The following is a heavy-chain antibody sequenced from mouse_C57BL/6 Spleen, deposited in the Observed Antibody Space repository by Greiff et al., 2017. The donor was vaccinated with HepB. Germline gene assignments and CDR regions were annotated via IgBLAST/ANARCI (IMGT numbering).Heavy chain of an antibody. CDR1: GYTFTDYN. CDR2: INPNNGGT. CDR3: ARSPYYGNYLYYFDY. V-gene: IGHV1-22*01. J-gene: IGHJ2*01. Sequence: VQLQQSGPELVKPGASVKMSCKASGYTFTDYNMHWVKQSHGKSLEWIGYINPNNGGTSYNQKFKGKATLTVNKSSSTAYMELRSLTSEDSAVYYCARSPYYGNYLYYFDYWGQGTTLTVSS. D-gene: IGHD2-10*01.